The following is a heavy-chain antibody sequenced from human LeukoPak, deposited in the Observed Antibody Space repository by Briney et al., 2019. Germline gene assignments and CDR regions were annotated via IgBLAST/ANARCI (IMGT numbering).Heavy chain of an antibody. Sequence: PSETLSLTCTVSGGSISSYYWSWIRQPPGKGLEWIGYIYYSGSTNYNPSLKSRVTISVDTSKNQFSLKLSSVTAADTAVYYCASYYYDSSGYWEYWGQGTLVTVSS. CDR1: GGSISSYY. CDR2: IYYSGST. J-gene: IGHJ4*02. CDR3: ASYYYDSSGYWEY. D-gene: IGHD3-22*01. V-gene: IGHV4-59*01.